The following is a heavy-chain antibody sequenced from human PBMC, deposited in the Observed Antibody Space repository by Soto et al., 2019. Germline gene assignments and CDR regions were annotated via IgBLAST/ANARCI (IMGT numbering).Heavy chain of an antibody. CDR3: ARHVPAAGYYYGMDV. CDR2: IIPIFGTA. V-gene: IGHV1-69*12. D-gene: IGHD2-2*01. CDR1: GGTFSSYA. J-gene: IGHJ6*02. Sequence: QVQLVQSGAEVKKPGSSVKVSCKASGGTFSSYAISWVRQAPGQGLEWMGGIIPIFGTANYAQKFQGRVKITADESTSQAYMELSSLRSEETAVYYCARHVPAAGYYYGMDVWGQGTTVTVSS.